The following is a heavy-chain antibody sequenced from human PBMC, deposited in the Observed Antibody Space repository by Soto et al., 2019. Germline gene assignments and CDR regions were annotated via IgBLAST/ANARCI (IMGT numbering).Heavy chain of an antibody. V-gene: IGHV3-30-3*01. Sequence: SGGSLRLSCAASGFTFNNSWRNWVRQAPGKGLEWVAGISYDGSNKYYADSVKGRFTISRDNSKNTLYLQMNSLRAEDTAVYYCARDPTSQYYFDYWGQGTLVTVSS. CDR1: GFTFNNSW. CDR3: ARDPTSQYYFDY. J-gene: IGHJ4*02. CDR2: ISYDGSNK.